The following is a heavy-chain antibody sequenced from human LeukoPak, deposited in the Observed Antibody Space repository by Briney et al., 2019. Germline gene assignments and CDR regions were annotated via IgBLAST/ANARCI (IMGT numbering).Heavy chain of an antibody. CDR3: AKDLYKRSPDLDFDY. CDR2: ISYDGSNK. Sequence: GRSLRLSCAASGFTFSSYGMHWVRQAPGKGLEWVAVISYDGSNKCYADSVKGRFTISRDNSKNTLYLQMNSLRAEDTAVYYCAKDLYKRSPDLDFDYWGQGTLVTVSS. J-gene: IGHJ4*02. D-gene: IGHD3-10*01. CDR1: GFTFSSYG. V-gene: IGHV3-30*18.